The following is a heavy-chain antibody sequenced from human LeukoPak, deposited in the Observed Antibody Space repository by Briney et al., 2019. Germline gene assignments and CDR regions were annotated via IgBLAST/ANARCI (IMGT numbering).Heavy chain of an antibody. CDR1: GASINSHY. CDR2: IYISGST. D-gene: IGHD1-26*01. J-gene: IGHJ4*02. Sequence: SETLSLTCTVSGASINSHYWSWIRQPAGKGLEWIGRIYISGSTNYNSSLQSRVTMSVDTSKNQFSLKLTSVTAADTAVYYCARATSGIVGASLFDYWGQGTLVTVSS. CDR3: ARATSGIVGASLFDY. V-gene: IGHV4-4*07.